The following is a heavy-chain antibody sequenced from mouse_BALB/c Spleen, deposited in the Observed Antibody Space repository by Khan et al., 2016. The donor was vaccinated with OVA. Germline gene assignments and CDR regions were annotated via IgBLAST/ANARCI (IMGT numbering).Heavy chain of an antibody. D-gene: IGHD1-1*01. Sequence: VQLQQSGPELVRPGASVTISCKASGYSFTGYFMNWVMQRHGKSLEWIGRINPHIGETFYNQRFKDKATLTVNESSSTAHMELRSLASEDSAVYYCTRIYRSDFDYWGQGTTLTVSS. V-gene: IGHV1-20*02. CDR1: GYSFTGYF. CDR3: TRIYRSDFDY. J-gene: IGHJ2*01. CDR2: INPHIGET.